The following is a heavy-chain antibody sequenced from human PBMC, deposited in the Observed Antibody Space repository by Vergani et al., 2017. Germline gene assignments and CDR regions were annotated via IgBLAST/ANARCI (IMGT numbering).Heavy chain of an antibody. V-gene: IGHV3-30*03. D-gene: IGHD1-1*01. CDR3: ARDFLTRVTTLDYYYMGV. J-gene: IGHJ6*03. CDR1: GFPFSDYG. Sequence: VQLVESGGGLVKPGGSLRLSCSAAGFPFSDYGVHWVRQDPGKGLEWVSVISYDGNKKNYADSVKGRFTISRDNSKNTLYLEMNALRAEDTAVYYCARDFLTRVTTLDYYYMGVWGKGTTVTVSS. CDR2: ISYDGNKK.